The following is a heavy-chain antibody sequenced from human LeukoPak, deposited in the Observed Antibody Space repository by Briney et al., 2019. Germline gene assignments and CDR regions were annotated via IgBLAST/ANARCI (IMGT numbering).Heavy chain of an antibody. J-gene: IGHJ2*01. V-gene: IGHV4-39*01. CDR1: SGFINSSSYY. D-gene: IGHD3-22*01. Sequence: RASETLSLTCTVSSGFINSSSYYWVWIRQPPGMGLEWIGSIYYSGSTYSNPSLKSRVTISVDTSKNQFSLKVSSVAAADTAVYYCARYESSAYGIDVWGRGTLVTVSS. CDR2: IYYSGST. CDR3: ARYESSAYGIDV.